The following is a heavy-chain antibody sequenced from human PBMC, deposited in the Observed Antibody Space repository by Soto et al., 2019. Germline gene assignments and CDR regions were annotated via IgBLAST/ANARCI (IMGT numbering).Heavy chain of an antibody. Sequence: GGSLRLSCAASGFTFSTFNMNWVRQAPGKGLEWVAVVSHDGRNTHYADSVKGRFTISRDNSKNTLYLQMDSLRAEDTAIYYCAGRLTTAASLDYWGRGTLVTVSS. V-gene: IGHV3-30*03. CDR1: GFTFSTFN. CDR2: VSHDGRNT. J-gene: IGHJ4*02. D-gene: IGHD3-16*01. CDR3: AGRLTTAASLDY.